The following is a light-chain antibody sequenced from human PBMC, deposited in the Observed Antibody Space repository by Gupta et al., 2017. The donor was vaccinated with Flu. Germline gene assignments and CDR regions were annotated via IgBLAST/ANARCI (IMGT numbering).Light chain of an antibody. CDR3: QQSDRTPRT. J-gene: IGKJ1*01. V-gene: IGKV1-39*01. CDR2: AAS. CDR1: QSTSRY. Sequence: DIQMTQSPSSLSASVGDRVTITCRASQSTSRYLNRYQQKPGKAPKLLIYAASSSQSAVPSRFSGSGSGTDFSLSISRLQPEDFANYCCQQSDRTPRTFGQGTKLEIK.